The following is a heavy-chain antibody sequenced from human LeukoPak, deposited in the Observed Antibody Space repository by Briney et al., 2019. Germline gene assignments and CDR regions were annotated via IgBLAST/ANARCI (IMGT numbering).Heavy chain of an antibody. D-gene: IGHD3-22*01. V-gene: IGHV3-30-3*01. J-gene: IGHJ6*02. CDR1: GFTFSSYA. CDR3: ARGGYYDSSGYPRGYYYYGMDV. CDR2: ISYDGSNK. Sequence: GGSQRLSCAASGFTFSSYAMHWVRQAPGKGLEWVAVISYDGSNKYYADSVKGRFTISRDNSKNTLYLQMNSLRAEDTAVYYCARGGYYDSSGYPRGYYYYGMDVWGQGTTVTVSS.